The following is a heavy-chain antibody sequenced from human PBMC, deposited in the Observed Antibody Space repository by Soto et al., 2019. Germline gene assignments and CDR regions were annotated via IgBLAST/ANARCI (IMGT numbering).Heavy chain of an antibody. J-gene: IGHJ5*02. Sequence: QVQLVQSGAEVKKPGSSVNVSCKTSGGTFGNSAVTWVRQAPGQGLEWLGGIVPMFGTANYAQKFQGRVTITADESTITAYMELNSLKTDDPAVYYCARDGDPQSAFWSGPLGGGRFDP. V-gene: IGHV1-69*12. CDR3: ARDGDPQSAFWSGPLGGGRFDP. CDR2: IVPMFGTA. CDR1: GGTFGNSA. D-gene: IGHD3-3*01.